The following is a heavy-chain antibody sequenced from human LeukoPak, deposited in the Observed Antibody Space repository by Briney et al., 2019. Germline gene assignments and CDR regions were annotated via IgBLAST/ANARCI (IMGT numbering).Heavy chain of an antibody. CDR3: ARVYFEATLRSGYYNPHYYYYMDV. D-gene: IGHD3-3*01. V-gene: IGHV4-34*01. CDR1: CESFSGYY. CDR2: INHSGST. Sequence: PSETLSLTCAVYCESFSGYYWSWIRQPPGKGLEWIGEINHSGSTNYNPSLKSRVTISVDTSKNQFSLKLRSVTAADTAVYYCARVYFEATLRSGYYNPHYYYYMDVWGKGTTVTVSS. J-gene: IGHJ6*03.